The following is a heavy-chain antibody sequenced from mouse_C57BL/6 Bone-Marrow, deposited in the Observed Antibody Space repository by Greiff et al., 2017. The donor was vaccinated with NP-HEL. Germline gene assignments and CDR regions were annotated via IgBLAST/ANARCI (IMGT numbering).Heavy chain of an antibody. CDR2: LYPGNSDT. CDR1: GYTFTSYW. CDR3: TRWDDGYYRFAY. J-gene: IGHJ3*01. V-gene: IGHV1-5*01. Sequence: EVQLQQSGTVLARPGASVKMSCKTSGYTFTSYWMHWVKQRPGQGLEWIGALYPGNSDTSYNQKFKGKAKLTAVTSASTAYMELSSLTNEDSAVYYCTRWDDGYYRFAYWGQGTLVTVSA. D-gene: IGHD2-3*01.